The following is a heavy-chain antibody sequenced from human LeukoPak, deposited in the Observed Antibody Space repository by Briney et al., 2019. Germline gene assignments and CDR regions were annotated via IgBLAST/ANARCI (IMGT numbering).Heavy chain of an antibody. Sequence: GGSLRLSCAACGFTFSAYSMNWVRQAPGKGLEWVSFISGGGSYIYYAESVKGRFTISRDNAKNSLYLQMNSLRAEDTAIYYRARDRVASGRFGEVASWGQGTLVTVSS. J-gene: IGHJ5*02. D-gene: IGHD3-10*01. CDR2: ISGGGSYI. CDR3: ARDRVASGRFGEVAS. CDR1: GFTFSAYS. V-gene: IGHV3-21*01.